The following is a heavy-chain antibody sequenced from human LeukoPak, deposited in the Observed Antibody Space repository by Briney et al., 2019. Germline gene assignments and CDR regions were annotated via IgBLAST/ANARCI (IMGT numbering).Heavy chain of an antibody. Sequence: SETLSLTCTVSGGSISGYYWSWIRQPPGKGLEWIGYIYYSGSTNYNPSLKSRVTISVDTSKNQFSLKLSSVTAADTAVYYCAGGGDPYFDYWGQGTLVTVSS. V-gene: IGHV4-59*01. D-gene: IGHD3-16*01. J-gene: IGHJ4*02. CDR2: IYYSGST. CDR3: AGGGDPYFDY. CDR1: GGSISGYY.